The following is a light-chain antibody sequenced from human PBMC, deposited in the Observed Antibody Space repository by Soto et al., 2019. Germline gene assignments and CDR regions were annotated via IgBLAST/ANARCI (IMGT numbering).Light chain of an antibody. CDR3: QQYNNWPLT. J-gene: IGKJ4*01. CDR1: QSVSSN. V-gene: IGKV3-15*01. CDR2: GAS. Sequence: EIVMTQSPATLSVSPGERATLSCRASQSVSSNLAWYQQKPGQAPRLLIYGASARATGIPARFSGSGSGTEFTLTISSLQSEDCAVYYCQQYNNWPLTFGGETKVEIK.